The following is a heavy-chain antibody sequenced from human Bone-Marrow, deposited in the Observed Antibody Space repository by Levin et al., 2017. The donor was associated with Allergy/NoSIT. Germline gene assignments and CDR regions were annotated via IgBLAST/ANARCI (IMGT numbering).Heavy chain of an antibody. CDR3: ARHHQLFAFDY. Sequence: PGGSLRLSCAASGFTFSSYVMHWVRQAPGKGLEWVALISKDGRNEYFADSVKGRFAISRDNSKNMLYLQLNSLRAKDTAVYYCARHHQLFAFDYWGQGTLVTVSS. CDR2: ISKDGRNE. J-gene: IGHJ4*02. D-gene: IGHD3-3*01. CDR1: GFTFSSYV. V-gene: IGHV3-30*09.